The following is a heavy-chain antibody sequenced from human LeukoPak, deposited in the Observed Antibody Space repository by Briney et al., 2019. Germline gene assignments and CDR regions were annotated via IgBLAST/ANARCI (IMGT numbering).Heavy chain of an antibody. D-gene: IGHD5-24*01. Sequence: PGGSLTLSCAASGFTFSDYSMNWVRQAPGKGLEWISYIGIDSGKTNYADSVKGRFTISGDKAKNSLYLQMNSLRVEDTAVYYCARDYKYAFDNWGQGTLVTVSS. CDR3: ARDYKYAFDN. J-gene: IGHJ4*02. CDR1: GFTFSDYS. CDR2: IGIDSGKT. V-gene: IGHV3-48*01.